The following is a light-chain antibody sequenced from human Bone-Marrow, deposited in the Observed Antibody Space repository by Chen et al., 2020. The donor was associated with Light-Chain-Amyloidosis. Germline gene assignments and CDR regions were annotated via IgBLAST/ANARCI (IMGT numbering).Light chain of an antibody. V-gene: IGLV2-14*01. Sequence: QSALTQPASVSGSPGQSITISCTGTSSDVGGDNHVSWYQQHPDKAPKLMIYEVTNRPSWVPDRCSSSKSDNTASLTSSGLQTEDETDCFCSSYTITNTLVFGSGTRVTVL. J-gene: IGLJ1*01. CDR1: SSDVGGDNH. CDR2: EVT. CDR3: SSYTITNTLV.